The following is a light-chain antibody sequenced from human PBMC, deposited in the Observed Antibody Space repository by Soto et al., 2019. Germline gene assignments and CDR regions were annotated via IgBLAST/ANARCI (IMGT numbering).Light chain of an antibody. J-gene: IGKJ1*01. Sequence: EIVLTQSPGSLSFSLGESATLSSRASQSVSNTHVAWYQQRPGQAPRLLIYDASRRDIGVPDRFSGSGSGTEFTLAISGLEPADFAVYFCHQYGTSPQTFGQGTKVDIK. CDR2: DAS. CDR3: HQYGTSPQT. CDR1: QSVSNTH. V-gene: IGKV3-20*01.